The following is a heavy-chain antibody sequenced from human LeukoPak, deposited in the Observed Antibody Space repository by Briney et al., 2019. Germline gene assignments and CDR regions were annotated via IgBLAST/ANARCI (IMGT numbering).Heavy chain of an antibody. J-gene: IGHJ6*03. CDR2: ISSSSSYI. CDR3: ARESDYDSSGSNYYYYYMDV. Sequence: GGSLRLSCAASGFTFSSYSMNWVRQAPGKGLERVSSISSSSSYIYYADSVKGRFTISRDNAKNSLYLQMNSLRAEDTAVYYCARESDYDSSGSNYYYYYMDVCGKGTTVTVSS. V-gene: IGHV3-21*01. D-gene: IGHD3-22*01. CDR1: GFTFSSYS.